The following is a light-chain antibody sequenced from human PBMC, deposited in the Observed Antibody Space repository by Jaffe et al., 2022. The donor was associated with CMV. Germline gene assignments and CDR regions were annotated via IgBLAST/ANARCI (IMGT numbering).Light chain of an antibody. CDR3: AAWDDSLNGRV. Sequence: SVLNQPPSVSGTPGQRVTISCSGSSSNIESNTVNWYQQLPGTAPKLLIYSNNQRPSGVPARFSGFKSGSSVSLAISGLQSDDEADYYCAAWDDSLNGRVFGGGTTLTVL. J-gene: IGLJ3*02. CDR1: SSNIESNT. CDR2: SNN. V-gene: IGLV1-44*01.